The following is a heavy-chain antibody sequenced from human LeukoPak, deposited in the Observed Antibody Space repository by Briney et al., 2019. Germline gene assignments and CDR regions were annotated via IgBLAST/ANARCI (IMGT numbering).Heavy chain of an antibody. CDR3: ARHHVTTLAVDI. D-gene: IGHD4-17*01. Sequence: PSETLSLTCCVPGGPIRSYYWSWIRQPPGKGLDWVGYIYYSGSTNYIPSLQSRVSISVDTSKNQSSLKLSSVTAADTAVYYCARHHVTTLAVDIWGQGTMVTVSS. CDR1: GGPIRSYY. J-gene: IGHJ3*02. CDR2: IYYSGST. V-gene: IGHV4-59*08.